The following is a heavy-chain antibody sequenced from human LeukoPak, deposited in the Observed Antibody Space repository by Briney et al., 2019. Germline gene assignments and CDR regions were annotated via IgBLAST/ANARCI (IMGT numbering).Heavy chain of an antibody. Sequence: PGETLTLPCTVSGYSFSSCYYRGWIRHPPGKGLEGILSIYHTGSTYYNPSLKSRVTISVDKSKNQFSLKLSSVTAADTAVYYCARTTEAHSWQTRYYSYYMDVWGKGTTVTVSS. CDR2: IYHTGST. D-gene: IGHD6-13*01. CDR3: ARTTEAHSWQTRYYSYYMDV. V-gene: IGHV4-38-2*02. J-gene: IGHJ6*03. CDR1: GYSFSSCYY.